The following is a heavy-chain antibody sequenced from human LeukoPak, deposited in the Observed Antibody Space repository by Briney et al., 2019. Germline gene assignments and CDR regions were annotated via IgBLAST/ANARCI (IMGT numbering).Heavy chain of an antibody. CDR1: GFTFSSYS. D-gene: IGHD4-17*01. V-gene: IGHV3-21*01. Sequence: GGSLRLSCAASGFTFSSYSMNWVRQAPGKGLEWVSSISSSSSYIYYADSVKGGFTISRDNAKNSLYLQMNSLRAEDTAVYYCARATGSRGGYWGQGTLVTVSS. CDR3: ARATGSRGGY. J-gene: IGHJ4*02. CDR2: ISSSSSYI.